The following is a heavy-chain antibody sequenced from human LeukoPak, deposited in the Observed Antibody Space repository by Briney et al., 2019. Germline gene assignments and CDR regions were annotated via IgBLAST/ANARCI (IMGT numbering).Heavy chain of an antibody. J-gene: IGHJ5*02. V-gene: IGHV1-2*02. CDR2: INPNSGGT. D-gene: IGHD1-26*01. CDR1: GYTFTGYY. Sequence: ASVKVSCKASGYTFTGYYMHWVRQAPGQGLEWMGWINPNSGGTNYAQKFQGRVTMTRDTSISTAYMELSSLRSEDTAVYYCARGEWELPCLIDPWGQGTLVTVSS. CDR3: ARGEWELPCLIDP.